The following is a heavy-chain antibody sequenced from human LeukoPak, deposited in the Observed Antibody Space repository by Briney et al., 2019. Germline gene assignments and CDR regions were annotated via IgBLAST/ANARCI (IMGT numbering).Heavy chain of an antibody. V-gene: IGHV4-59*01. Sequence: SETLSLTCTVSGGSISSYYWSWIRQPPGKGVEWIGYIYYSGSTNYNPSLKSRVTISVDTSKNQFSLKLSSVTAADTAVYYCARVLWDYYDSSGQYGARFDYWGQGTLVTVSS. CDR3: ARVLWDYYDSSGQYGARFDY. CDR1: GGSISSYY. D-gene: IGHD3-22*01. J-gene: IGHJ4*02. CDR2: IYYSGST.